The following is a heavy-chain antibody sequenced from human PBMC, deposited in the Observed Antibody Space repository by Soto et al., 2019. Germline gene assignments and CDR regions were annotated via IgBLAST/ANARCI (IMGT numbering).Heavy chain of an antibody. J-gene: IGHJ6*02. D-gene: IGHD3-10*01. CDR3: ARQGFGQLHGLVDV. V-gene: IGHV4-59*08. CDR1: GGSITSHY. CDR2: IHHSGST. Sequence: PSETLSLTCSVSGGSITSHYCSWFRQPPGKGLEWIGYIHHSGSTSYNPSLKSRVTMSVDTSKNQFSLKVSSVTAADTAQYYCARQGFGQLHGLVDVWGPGTTVTVSS.